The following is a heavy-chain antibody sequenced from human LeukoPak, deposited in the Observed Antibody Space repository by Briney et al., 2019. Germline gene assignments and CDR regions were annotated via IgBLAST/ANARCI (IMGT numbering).Heavy chain of an antibody. CDR1: GYTFTSYD. V-gene: IGHV1-2*06. Sequence: GASVKVSCKASGYTFTSYDINWVRQATGQGLEWMGRINPKSGGTNYAQKLQGGVTMTRDTSISTAYMELSRLTSDDTAVYYCAREIDGSSWYHFDYWGQGTLVTVSS. CDR2: INPKSGGT. J-gene: IGHJ4*02. CDR3: AREIDGSSWYHFDY. D-gene: IGHD6-13*01.